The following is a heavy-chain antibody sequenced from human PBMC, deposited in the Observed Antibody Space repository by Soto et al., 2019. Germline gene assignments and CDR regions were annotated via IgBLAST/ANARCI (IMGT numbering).Heavy chain of an antibody. Sequence: QVQLVQSGVEVKKPGASVQVSCKASGYTFTSYDITWVRQAPGQGLEWMGWIGSYNGNTDYAQKLHGRVTRITDTSTSTAYMELTSLESDDTAVYYCGRIGAGGAVDVWGQGTTVTVSS. J-gene: IGHJ6*02. CDR3: GRIGAGGAVDV. D-gene: IGHD3-3*01. V-gene: IGHV1-18*04. CDR1: GYTFTSYD. CDR2: IGSYNGNT.